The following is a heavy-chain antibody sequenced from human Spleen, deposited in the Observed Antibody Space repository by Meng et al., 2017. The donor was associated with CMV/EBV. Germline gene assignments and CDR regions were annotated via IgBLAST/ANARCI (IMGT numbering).Heavy chain of an antibody. J-gene: IGHJ4*02. CDR2: ITAGKGDT. D-gene: IGHD1-26*01. Sequence: SCKASGYTLTGYVISWVRQAPGQGLEWMGWITAGKGDTTYAQNVQGRITMTTDTSTTTAYMELRSLTSDDTAVYYCARGIPGGSFDYWGQGTLVTVSS. V-gene: IGHV1-18*01. CDR3: ARGIPGGSFDY. CDR1: GYTLTGYV.